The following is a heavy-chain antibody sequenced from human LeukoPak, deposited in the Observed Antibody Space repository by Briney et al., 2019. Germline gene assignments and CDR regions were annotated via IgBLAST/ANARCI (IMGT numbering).Heavy chain of an antibody. V-gene: IGHV3-49*03. CDR2: IRSKAYGGTT. CDR3: TRPYYGSGSCYDYFDY. CDR1: GFTFGDYA. Sequence: PGGSLRLSCTASGFTFGDYAMSWFRQAPGKGLEWVGFIRSKAYGGTTEYAASVKGRFTISRDDSKSIAYLQMNSLKTEDTAVYYCTRPYYGSGSCYDYFDYWGQGTLVTVSS. D-gene: IGHD3-10*01. J-gene: IGHJ4*02.